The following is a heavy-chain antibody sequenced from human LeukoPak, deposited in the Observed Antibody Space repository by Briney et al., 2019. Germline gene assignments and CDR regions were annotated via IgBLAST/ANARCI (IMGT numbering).Heavy chain of an antibody. CDR2: INPNSGGT. CDR1: GYTFTGYY. CDR3: ARDLIHYDILSGGVGWFDP. J-gene: IGHJ5*02. Sequence: GASVKVSCKASGYTFTGYYMHWVGQAPGQGLEGMGWINPNSGGTNYAQNFQGRFNITSDTSISTAYMELSRLRSDDTAVYYCARDLIHYDILSGGVGWFDPWGQGTLVTVSS. V-gene: IGHV1-2*02. D-gene: IGHD3-9*01.